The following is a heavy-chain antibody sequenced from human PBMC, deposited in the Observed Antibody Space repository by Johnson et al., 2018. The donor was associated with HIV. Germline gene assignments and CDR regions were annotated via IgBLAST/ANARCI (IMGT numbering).Heavy chain of an antibody. D-gene: IGHD6-19*01. V-gene: IGHV3-20*04. J-gene: IGHJ3*02. Sequence: VQLVESGGGVVRPGGSLRLSCAASGFNFDDYGMSWVRQAPGKGLEWVSGINWNGASTGYADSVKGRFTVSRDNANNSLYLQMNSLRAEDTALYYCAKSLIAVAGGGGAFDIWGQGTMVTVSS. CDR2: INWNGAST. CDR3: AKSLIAVAGGGGAFDI. CDR1: GFNFDDYG.